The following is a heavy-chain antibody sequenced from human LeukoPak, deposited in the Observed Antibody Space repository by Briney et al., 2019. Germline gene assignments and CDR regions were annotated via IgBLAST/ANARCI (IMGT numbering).Heavy chain of an antibody. Sequence: SETLSLTRTVSGGSISSGGYYWSWIRQHPGKGLEWIGYIYYSGSTYYNPSLKSRVTISVDTSKNQFSLKLSSVTAADTAVYYCATALPSYSGSYFDYWGQGTLVTVSS. CDR2: IYYSGST. J-gene: IGHJ4*02. V-gene: IGHV4-31*03. CDR1: GGSISSGGYY. CDR3: ATALPSYSGSYFDY. D-gene: IGHD1-26*01.